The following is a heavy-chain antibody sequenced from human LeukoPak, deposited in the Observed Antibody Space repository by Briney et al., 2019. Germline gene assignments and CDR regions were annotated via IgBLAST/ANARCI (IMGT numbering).Heavy chain of an antibody. CDR2: ISGSGGST. CDR1: GFTFSSYA. J-gene: IGHJ4*02. CDR3: AKDPKQQLVLGYFDY. V-gene: IGHV3-23*01. D-gene: IGHD6-13*01. Sequence: GGSLRLSCAASGFTFSSYAMSWVRQAPGKGLEWVSAISGSGGSTYYADSVKGRFTISRDNSKNTLYLQMNSLRAEDTAVYYCAKDPKQQLVLGYFDYWGQGTLVTVSS.